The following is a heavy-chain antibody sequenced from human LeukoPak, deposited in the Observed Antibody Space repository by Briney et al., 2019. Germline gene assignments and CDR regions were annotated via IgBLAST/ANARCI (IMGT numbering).Heavy chain of an antibody. CDR3: ARQQGYYGSGSYYTRMQDY. CDR2: IYPGDSDT. V-gene: IGHV5-51*01. J-gene: IGHJ4*02. Sequence: GESLKISCKGSGYSFTSYWIGWVRQMPGKGLEWMGIIYPGDSDTRYSPSFQGQVTISADKSISTAYLQWSSLKASDTAVYYCARQQGYYGSGSYYTRMQDYWGQGTLVTVSS. CDR1: GYSFTSYW. D-gene: IGHD3-10*01.